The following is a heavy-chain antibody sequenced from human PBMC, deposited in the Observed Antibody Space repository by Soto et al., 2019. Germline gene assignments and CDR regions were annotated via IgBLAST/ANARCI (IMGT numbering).Heavy chain of an antibody. CDR1: GGSFSGYY. Sequence: SETLSLTCAVYGGSFSGYYWSWIRQPPGKGLEWIGEINHSGSTNYNPSLKSRVTISVDTSKNQFSLKLSSVTAADTAVYYCARARERSSGPPYYYYMDVWGKGTTVTVSS. CDR3: ARARERSSGPPYYYYMDV. J-gene: IGHJ6*03. D-gene: IGHD1-26*01. V-gene: IGHV4-34*01. CDR2: INHSGST.